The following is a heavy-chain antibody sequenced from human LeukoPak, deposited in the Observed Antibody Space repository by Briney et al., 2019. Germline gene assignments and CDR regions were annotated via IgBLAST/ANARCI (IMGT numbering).Heavy chain of an antibody. V-gene: IGHV4-39*01. Sequence: PSETLSLTCTVSGGSISSSSYYWGWIRQPPGKGLEWIGSIYYSGSTYYNPSLKSRVTISVDTSKNQFSLKLSSVTAADTAVYYCARRTYYDFWSGFYGPLYFDYWGQGTLVTVSS. CDR2: IYYSGST. J-gene: IGHJ4*02. CDR1: GGSISSSSYY. CDR3: ARRTYYDFWSGFYGPLYFDY. D-gene: IGHD3-3*01.